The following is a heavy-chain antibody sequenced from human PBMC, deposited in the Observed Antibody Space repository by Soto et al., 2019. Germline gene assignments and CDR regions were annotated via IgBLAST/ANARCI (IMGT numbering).Heavy chain of an antibody. CDR2: ISAYNGHT. Sequence: QVQLVQSGDGVKKPGASVKVACKASCDSFTSYAISWVRQAPGQGLEWMGWISAYNGHTNYAQKLQGRVTMTTDTSTSTAYMKLRRLTSDDNAVYYCARDLSIGLFDYWGQRTLVTVSS. CDR1: CDSFTSYA. V-gene: IGHV1-18*01. J-gene: IGHJ4*02. CDR3: ARDLSIGLFDY. D-gene: IGHD2-21*01.